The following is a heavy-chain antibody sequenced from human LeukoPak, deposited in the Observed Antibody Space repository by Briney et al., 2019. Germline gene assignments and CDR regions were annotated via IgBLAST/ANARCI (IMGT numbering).Heavy chain of an antibody. CDR2: INHSGST. CDR3: ARSGCSGGSCLYYYYYGTDV. J-gene: IGHJ6*02. CDR1: GGSFSGYY. Sequence: SETLSLTCAVYGGSFSGYYWSWIRQPPGKGLEWIGEINHSGSTNYNPSLKSRVTISVDTSKNQFSLKLSSVTAADTAVYYCARSGCSGGSCLYYYYYGTDVWGQGTTVTVSS. D-gene: IGHD2-15*01. V-gene: IGHV4-34*01.